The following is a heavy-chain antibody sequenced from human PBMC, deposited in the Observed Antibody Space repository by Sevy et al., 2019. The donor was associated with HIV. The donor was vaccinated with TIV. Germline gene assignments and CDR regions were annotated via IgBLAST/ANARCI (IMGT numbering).Heavy chain of an antibody. Sequence: GGSLRLSCAASGFTFSSYAMSWVRQAPGKGLEWVSAISGSGGSTYYADSVKGRFTISRDNPKNTLYLQMNSLRAEDTAVKYCAKDGYKPSVGDENYYYYYMDVWGKGTTVTVSS. CDR3: AKDGYKPSVGDENYYYYYMDV. J-gene: IGHJ6*03. CDR2: ISGSGGST. CDR1: GFTFSSYA. D-gene: IGHD1-20*01. V-gene: IGHV3-23*01.